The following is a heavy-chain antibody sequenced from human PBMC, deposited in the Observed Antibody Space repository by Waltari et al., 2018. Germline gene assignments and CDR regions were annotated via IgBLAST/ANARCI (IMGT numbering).Heavy chain of an antibody. CDR2: IYHSGST. CDR3: ARKLLGISFHFDY. D-gene: IGHD7-27*01. CDR1: GYSISSGYY. V-gene: IGHV4-38-2*02. J-gene: IGHJ4*02. Sequence: QVQLQESGPGLVKPSETLSLTCTVSGYSISSGYYWGWIRQPPGKGLEWIGSIYHSGSTYYNPSLKSRVTISVDTSKNQFSLKLSSVTAADTAVYYCARKLLGISFHFDYWGQGTLVTVSS.